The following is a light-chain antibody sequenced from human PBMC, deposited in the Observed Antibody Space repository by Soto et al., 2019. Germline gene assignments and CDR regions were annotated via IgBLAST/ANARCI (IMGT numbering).Light chain of an antibody. CDR1: QSVSTRS. CDR2: GAS. CDR3: LQDYNYPYI. V-gene: IGKV3-20*01. J-gene: IGKJ2*01. Sequence: EIVLTQSPGTLSLSPGERATLSCRASQSVSTRSLAWYQQKPGQAPRLLISGASSRAADIPDRFSGSGSGTDFTLTISSLQPEDFATYYCLQDYNYPYIFGQGTKLEIK.